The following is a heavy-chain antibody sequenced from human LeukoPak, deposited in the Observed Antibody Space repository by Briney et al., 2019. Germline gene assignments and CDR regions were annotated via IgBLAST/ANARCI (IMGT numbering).Heavy chain of an antibody. CDR2: IYYSGST. CDR1: GGSISSSSYY. CDR3: ASLTYYYDSSGYYSPQYYYYYYMDV. V-gene: IGHV4-39*01. J-gene: IGHJ6*03. D-gene: IGHD3-22*01. Sequence: PSETLSLTCTVSGGSISSSSYYWGWIRQPPGKGLEWIGSIYYSGSTYYNPSLKSRVTISVDTSKNQFSLKLSSVTAADTAVYYCASLTYYYDSSGYYSPQYYYYYYMDVWGKGTTVTVSS.